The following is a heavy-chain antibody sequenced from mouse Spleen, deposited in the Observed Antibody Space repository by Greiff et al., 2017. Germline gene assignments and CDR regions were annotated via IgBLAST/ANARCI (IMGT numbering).Heavy chain of an antibody. V-gene: IGHV3-6*01. Sequence: LMESGPGLVKPSQSLSLTCSVTGYSITSGYYWNWVRQFPGNKLEWMGYISYDGSNNYNPSLKNRISITRDTSKNQFFLKLNSVTTEDTATYYCARAPLITTVVATPYYFDYWGQGTTLTVSS. D-gene: IGHD1-1*01. CDR1: GYSITSGYY. J-gene: IGHJ2*01. CDR3: ARAPLITTVVATPYYFDY. CDR2: ISYDGSN.